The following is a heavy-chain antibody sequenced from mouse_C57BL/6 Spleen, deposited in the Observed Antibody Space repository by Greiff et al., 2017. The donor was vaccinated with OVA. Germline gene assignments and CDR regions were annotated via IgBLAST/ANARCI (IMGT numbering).Heavy chain of an antibody. V-gene: IGHV1-47*01. CDR2: FHPYNDDT. CDR3: ERRGKNYYGSSSYWYFDV. CDR1: GYTFTTYP. D-gene: IGHD1-1*01. J-gene: IGHJ1*03. Sequence: QVQLQQSGAELVKPGASVKMSCKASGYTFTTYPIEWMKQNHGKSLEWIGNFHPYNDDTKYNEKFKGKATLTVEKSSSTVYLELSRLTSDDSAVYYCERRGKNYYGSSSYWYFDVWGTGTTVTVSS.